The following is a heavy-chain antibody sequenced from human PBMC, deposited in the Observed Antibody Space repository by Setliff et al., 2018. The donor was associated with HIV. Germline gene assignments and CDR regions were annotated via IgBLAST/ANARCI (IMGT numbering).Heavy chain of an antibody. CDR1: GDTFNFYG. V-gene: IGHV1-69*06. CDR3: AREHGEYCSGGTCYHHYYFDY. J-gene: IGHJ4*02. CDR2: IIPKSDTR. D-gene: IGHD2-15*01. Sequence: SVKVSCKASGDTFNFYGLNWVRQAPGQGLEWMGKIIPKSDTRDYAQKLRGRVTITADKPSNTVYMELTSLTSEDTAVYYCAREHGEYCSGGTCYHHYYFDYWGQGTLVTVSS.